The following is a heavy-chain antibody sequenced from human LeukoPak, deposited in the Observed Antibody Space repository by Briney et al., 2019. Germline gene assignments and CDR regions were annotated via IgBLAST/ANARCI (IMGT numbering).Heavy chain of an antibody. Sequence: GGSLRLSCAASGFTFSSYSMNWVRQAPGKGLEWVSHIGRGITYADSVKGRFTISRDNAKNSVYLQMNSLRAEDTAVYYCARDAPAGGKPEYFFDYWGQGTLVTVS. J-gene: IGHJ4*02. CDR1: GFTFSSYS. CDR3: ARDAPAGGKPEYFFDY. V-gene: IGHV3-48*04. CDR2: IGRGI.